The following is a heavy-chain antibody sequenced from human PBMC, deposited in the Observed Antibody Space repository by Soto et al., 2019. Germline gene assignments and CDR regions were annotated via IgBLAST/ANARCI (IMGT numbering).Heavy chain of an antibody. CDR3: ARSVAIHYYYYGMDV. CDR1: GFTFSSYW. J-gene: IGHJ6*02. D-gene: IGHD3-3*01. Sequence: GGSLRLSCTVSGFTFSSYWMSWVRQAPGKGLEWVANIKQDGSEKYYVDSVKGRFTISRDNAKNTLYLQMNSLRTEDTAVYYCARSVAIHYYYYGMDVWGHGTTVTVCS. CDR2: IKQDGSEK. V-gene: IGHV3-7*01.